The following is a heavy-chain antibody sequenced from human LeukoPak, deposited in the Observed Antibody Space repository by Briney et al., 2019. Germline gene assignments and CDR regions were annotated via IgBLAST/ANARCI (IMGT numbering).Heavy chain of an antibody. J-gene: IGHJ4*02. CDR1: GFTVSSIY. V-gene: IGHV3-66*01. CDR2: IYSGGST. Sequence: GGSLRLSCAASGFTVSSIYMSWVRQAPGKGLEWVSVIYSGGSTYYADSVKGRFTISRDNSKNTLNLQMNSLRAEDAAVYYCARGYSSDNWGQGTLVTVSS. D-gene: IGHD2-21*01. CDR3: ARGYSSDN.